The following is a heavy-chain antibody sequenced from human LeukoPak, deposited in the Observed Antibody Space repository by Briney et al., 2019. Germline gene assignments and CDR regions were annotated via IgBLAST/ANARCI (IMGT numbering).Heavy chain of an antibody. D-gene: IGHD3-10*01. CDR3: AGVRGIISRNWFDP. CDR1: GGSFSGYY. CDR2: INHSGST. Sequence: SETLSLTCAVYGGSFSGYYWSWIRQPPGKGLEWRGEINHSGSTNYNPSLKSRVTISVDTSKNQFSLKVSSVTAADTAVYFCAGVRGIISRNWFDPWGHGTLVTVSS. V-gene: IGHV4-34*01. J-gene: IGHJ5*02.